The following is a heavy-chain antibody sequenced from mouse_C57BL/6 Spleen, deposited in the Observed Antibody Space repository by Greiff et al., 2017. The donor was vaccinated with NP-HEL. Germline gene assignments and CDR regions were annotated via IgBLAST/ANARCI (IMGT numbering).Heavy chain of an antibody. CDR3: ARHYGSSYDAMDY. CDR1: GFNIKNTY. D-gene: IGHD1-1*01. V-gene: IGHV14-3*01. CDR2: IDPANGNT. Sequence: VQLKESVAELVRPGASVKLSCTASGFNIKNTYMHWVKQRPEQGLEWIGRIDPANGNTKYATKFQGKATITADTSSNTAYLQLSSLTSEDTAIYYCARHYGSSYDAMDYWGQGTSVTVSS. J-gene: IGHJ4*01.